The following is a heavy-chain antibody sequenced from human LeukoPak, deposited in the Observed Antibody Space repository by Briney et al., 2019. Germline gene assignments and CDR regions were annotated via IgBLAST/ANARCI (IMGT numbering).Heavy chain of an antibody. CDR2: INPSGGST. D-gene: IGHD3-10*01. J-gene: IGHJ4*02. CDR3: ARDGALLGTDY. CDR1: GYTFTSYY. Sequence: GSVKVSCKASGYTFTSYYMHWVRQAPGQGLEWMGIINPSGGSTSYAQKFQGRVTMTRDTSTSTVYMELSSLRSEDTAVYYCARDGALLGTDYWGQGTLVTVSS. V-gene: IGHV1-46*01.